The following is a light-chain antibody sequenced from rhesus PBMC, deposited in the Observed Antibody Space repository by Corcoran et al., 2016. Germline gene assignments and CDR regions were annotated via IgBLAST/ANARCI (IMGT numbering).Light chain of an antibody. CDR3: CSYSRLSNYI. V-gene: IGLV2-38*01. CDR2: DVS. J-gene: IGLJ1*01. CDR1: SSDIDGYNG. Sequence: HSALTQPPSVSKSLGQAVTISCAGTSSDIDGYNGVSWYQQHSGAAPRLLIYDVSKRPSGVSDRFSGSKSGNTASLTISGLQAEDEAYYYCCSYSRLSNYIFGAGTRLTVL.